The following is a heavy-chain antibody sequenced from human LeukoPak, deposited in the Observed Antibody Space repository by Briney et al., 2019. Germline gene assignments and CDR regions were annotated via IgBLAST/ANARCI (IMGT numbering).Heavy chain of an antibody. Sequence: ASVKVSCKASGYTFTSYGISWVRQAPGQGLEWMGWISAYNGNTNYAQKLQGRVTMTTDTSTSTANMELRSMRSDDTGVYYCASYCSGGSCYSAAGKRRMDVWGQGTTVTVSS. CDR2: ISAYNGNT. V-gene: IGHV1-18*01. CDR3: ASYCSGGSCYSAAGKRRMDV. D-gene: IGHD2-15*01. J-gene: IGHJ6*02. CDR1: GYTFTSYG.